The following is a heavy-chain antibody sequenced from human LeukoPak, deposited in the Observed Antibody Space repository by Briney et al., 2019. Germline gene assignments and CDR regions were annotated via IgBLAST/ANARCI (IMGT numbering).Heavy chain of an antibody. J-gene: IGHJ4*02. V-gene: IGHV3-7*01. Sequence: GGSLRLSCAASGFTFSSYWMSWVRRAPGKGLEWVANIKEDGSEKYYVDSVKGRFTISRDNAKNSLYLQVNSLRAEDTAVYYCATGGAVAGTYWGQGTLVTVSS. CDR2: IKEDGSEK. CDR1: GFTFSSYW. D-gene: IGHD6-19*01. CDR3: ATGGAVAGTY.